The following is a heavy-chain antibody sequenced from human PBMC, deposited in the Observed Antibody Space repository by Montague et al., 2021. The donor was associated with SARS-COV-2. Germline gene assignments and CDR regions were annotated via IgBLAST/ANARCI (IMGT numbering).Heavy chain of an antibody. J-gene: IGHJ5*01. CDR1: GDSRSCDS. V-gene: IGHV4-59*08. Sequence: SETLSLTCTGAGDSRSCDSRTWIRQPPGRGLEWIGYSEYCGSTNYNPSLKSRLTMSLDMFSNQSSLELRSVTAADTAVYYCGRLGYSTSTVDSWGHGTLVSVSS. CDR3: GRLGYSTSTVDS. D-gene: IGHD6-6*01. CDR2: SEYCGST.